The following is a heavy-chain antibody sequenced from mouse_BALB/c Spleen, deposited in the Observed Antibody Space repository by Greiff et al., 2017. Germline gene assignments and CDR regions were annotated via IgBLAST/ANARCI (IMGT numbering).Heavy chain of an antibody. CDR2: INSNGGST. CDR1: GFTFSSYY. CDR3: ARLGGYYAMDY. V-gene: IGHV5-6-2*01. D-gene: IGHD3-3*01. Sequence: EVQVVESGGGLVKLGGSLKLSCAASGFTFSSYYMSWVRQTPEKRLELVAAINSNGGSTYYPDTVKGRFTISRDNAKNTLYLQMSSLKSEDTALYYCARLGGYYAMDYWGQGTSVTVSS. J-gene: IGHJ4*01.